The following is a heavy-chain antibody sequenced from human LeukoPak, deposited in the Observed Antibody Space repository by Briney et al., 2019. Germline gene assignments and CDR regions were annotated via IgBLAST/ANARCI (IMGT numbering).Heavy chain of an antibody. CDR3: ARPDCSSTSCYGNLNWFDP. Sequence: SETLSLTCTVSGGSISSYYWSWIRQPPGKGLEWIADISDIGSINYNPSLKSRVTISVDTSKNQFSLKLSSVTAADTAVYYCARPDCSSTSCYGNLNWFDPWGQGTLVTVSS. CDR2: ISDIGSI. D-gene: IGHD2-2*01. CDR1: GGSISSYY. J-gene: IGHJ5*02. V-gene: IGHV4-59*12.